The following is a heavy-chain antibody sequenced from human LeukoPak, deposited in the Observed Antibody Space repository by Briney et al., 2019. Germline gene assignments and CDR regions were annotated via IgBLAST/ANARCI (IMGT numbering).Heavy chain of an antibody. J-gene: IGHJ4*02. V-gene: IGHV1-18*01. CDR1: GYTFTSYG. Sequence: GASVKVSCKASGYTFTSYGISGVRQAPGQGLEWMGWSSAYNGNTNYAQKLQGRVTMTTDTSTSTAYMELRSLRSDDTAVYYCAVGPNYYGSGSSFDYWGQGTLVTVSS. D-gene: IGHD3-10*01. CDR3: AVGPNYYGSGSSFDY. CDR2: SSAYNGNT.